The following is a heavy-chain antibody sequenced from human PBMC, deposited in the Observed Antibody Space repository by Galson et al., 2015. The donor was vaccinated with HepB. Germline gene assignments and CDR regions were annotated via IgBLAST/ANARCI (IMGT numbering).Heavy chain of an antibody. V-gene: IGHV1-69*04. Sequence: SVKVSCKASGGTFSSYAISWVRQAPGQGLEWMGRIIPILGIANYAQKFQGRVTITADKSTSTAYMELSSLRSEDTAVYYCARGFYCGGDCYSADAFDIWGQGTMVTVSS. CDR3: ARGFYCGGDCYSADAFDI. CDR2: IIPILGIA. CDR1: GGTFSSYA. J-gene: IGHJ3*02. D-gene: IGHD2-21*02.